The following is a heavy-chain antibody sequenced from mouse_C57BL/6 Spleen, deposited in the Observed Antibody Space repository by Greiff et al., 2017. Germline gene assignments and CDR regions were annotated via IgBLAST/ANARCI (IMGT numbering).Heavy chain of an antibody. CDR1: GYTFTSYW. D-gene: IGHD2-1*01. Sequence: QVQLQQSGAELVRPGSSVKLSCKASGYTFTSYWMDWVKQRPGQGLEWIGNIYPSDSETHYNQKFKDKATLTVGKYSSTAYMQLSSLTSEDSAVYYCAKRRDGNYCDYAMDYWGQGTSVTVSA. J-gene: IGHJ4*01. V-gene: IGHV1-61*01. CDR3: AKRRDGNYCDYAMDY. CDR2: IYPSDSET.